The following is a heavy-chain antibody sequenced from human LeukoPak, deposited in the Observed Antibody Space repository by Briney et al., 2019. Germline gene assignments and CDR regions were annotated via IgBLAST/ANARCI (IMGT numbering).Heavy chain of an antibody. Sequence: PSETLPLTCTVSGGSISTTTYYWGWIRQPPGKGLEWIGEINHSGSTNYNPSLKSRVTISVDTSKNQFSLRLSSVTAADTAVYYCARKVVRYWFDPWGQGTLVTVSS. J-gene: IGHJ5*02. CDR3: ARKVVRYWFDP. CDR1: GGSISTTTYY. D-gene: IGHD3-10*01. CDR2: INHSGST. V-gene: IGHV4-39*07.